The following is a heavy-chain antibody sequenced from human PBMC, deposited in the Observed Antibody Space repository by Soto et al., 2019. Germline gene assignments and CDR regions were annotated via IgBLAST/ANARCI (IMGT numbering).Heavy chain of an antibody. D-gene: IGHD2-21*02. Sequence: EVQLVESGGGLVQPGGSLKLSCAASGFTFSGSAMHWVRQASGKGLEWVGRIRSKANSYATAYAASVKGRFTISRDDSRNTAYRQMNSLKTEDTAVYYCTSLVVTAIWGQGTLVTVSS. J-gene: IGHJ4*02. CDR1: GFTFSGSA. CDR2: IRSKANSYAT. V-gene: IGHV3-73*01. CDR3: TSLVVTAI.